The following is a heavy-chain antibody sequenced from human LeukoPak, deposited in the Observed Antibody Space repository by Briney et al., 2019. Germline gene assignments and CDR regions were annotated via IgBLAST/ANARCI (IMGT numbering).Heavy chain of an antibody. D-gene: IGHD1-14*01. V-gene: IGHV1-69*01. Sequence: GASVKVSCKASGGTFSSYAISWVRQAPGQGLEWMGGIIPIFGTANYAQKFQGRVTITADESTSIAYMELSSLRSEDTAVYYCARDPLATPESYYYYGMDVWGQGTTVTVSS. J-gene: IGHJ6*02. CDR2: IIPIFGTA. CDR1: GGTFSSYA. CDR3: ARDPLATPESYYYYGMDV.